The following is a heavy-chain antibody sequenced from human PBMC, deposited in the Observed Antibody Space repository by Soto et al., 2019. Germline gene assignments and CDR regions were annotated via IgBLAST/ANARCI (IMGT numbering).Heavy chain of an antibody. Sequence: QITLKESGPTQVKPTQTLTLTCSFSGFSLNTDGEGVGWVRQPPGEALEWLALIYWDDDERNSPSLKTRLTITQDPSKNEVVLIMTNMDPVDTATYYCAHSRNLITEDAQVGDFDYWGQGTLVTVSS. J-gene: IGHJ4*02. CDR1: GFSLNTDGEG. CDR3: AHSRNLITEDAQVGDFDY. D-gene: IGHD3-10*01. CDR2: IYWDDDE. V-gene: IGHV2-5*02.